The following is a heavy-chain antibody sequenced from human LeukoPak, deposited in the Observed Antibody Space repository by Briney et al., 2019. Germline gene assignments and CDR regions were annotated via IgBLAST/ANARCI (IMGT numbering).Heavy chain of an antibody. CDR3: ARDPGYESWSPFWGGMDV. D-gene: IGHD3-16*01. Sequence: PGGSLRLSCAASGFTFSSSWIHWVRQAPGKGLVWVSRITRDGSSTTYADSMKGRFTTSRDNAKNTLYLQMDSLRDDDTAVYYCARDPGYESWSPFWGGMDVWGNGTTVIVSS. V-gene: IGHV3-74*01. J-gene: IGHJ6*04. CDR1: GFTFSSSW. CDR2: ITRDGSST.